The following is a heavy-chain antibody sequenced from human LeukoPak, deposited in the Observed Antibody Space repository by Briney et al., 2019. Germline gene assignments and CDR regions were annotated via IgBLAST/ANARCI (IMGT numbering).Heavy chain of an antibody. CDR3: ARDPLVLDDLDI. CDR1: GFSVSNYY. Sequence: PGGSLRLSCAASGFSVSNYYMSWVRQAPGKGLEWVSLIYSGGSTYYADSVRGRFTISRDNSKNTLYLQMNSLRGEDTAVYYCARDPLVLDDLDIWGQGTMVTVSS. CDR2: IYSGGST. J-gene: IGHJ3*02. D-gene: IGHD3-10*01. V-gene: IGHV3-53*01.